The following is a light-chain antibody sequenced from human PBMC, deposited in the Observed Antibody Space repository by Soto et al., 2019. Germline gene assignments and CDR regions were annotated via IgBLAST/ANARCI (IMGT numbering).Light chain of an antibody. J-gene: IGKJ4*01. Sequence: ESVLTQSPGTLSLSPGERATLSCRASQSINSNYLAWYQQRPGQAPSLLIYGASSRATGIPDRFSGSGSGTDFSLTISRLEHEDFALYYCQQYGTSQLTFGGGTTVEIK. V-gene: IGKV3-20*01. CDR2: GAS. CDR1: QSINSNY. CDR3: QQYGTSQLT.